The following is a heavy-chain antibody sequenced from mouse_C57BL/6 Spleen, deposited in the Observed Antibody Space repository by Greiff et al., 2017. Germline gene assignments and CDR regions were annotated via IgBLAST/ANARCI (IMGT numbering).Heavy chain of an antibody. V-gene: IGHV1-15*01. Sequence: QVQLQQSGAELVRPGASVTLSCKASGYTFTDYEMHWVKQTPVHGLEWIGAIDPETGGTAYNQKFKGKAILTADKSSSTAYMELRSLTSEDSAVYYCTRGLDYYGSPWYFDVWGTGTTVTVSS. D-gene: IGHD1-1*01. CDR2: IDPETGGT. CDR3: TRGLDYYGSPWYFDV. J-gene: IGHJ1*03. CDR1: GYTFTDYE.